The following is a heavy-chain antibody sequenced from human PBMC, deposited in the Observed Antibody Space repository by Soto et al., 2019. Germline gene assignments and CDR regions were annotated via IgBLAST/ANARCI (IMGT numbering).Heavy chain of an antibody. V-gene: IGHV1-69*13. CDR3: ARDWVVRSLFDL. CDR1: GGTFSSYA. CDR2: IIPIFGTA. D-gene: IGHD3-10*01. Sequence: ASVKVSCKASGGTFSSYAISWVRQAPGQGLEWMGGIIPIFGTANYAQKFQGRVTITADESTSTAYMELSSLRSEETAVYYCARDWVVRSLFDLWGQGTMVTVSS. J-gene: IGHJ3*01.